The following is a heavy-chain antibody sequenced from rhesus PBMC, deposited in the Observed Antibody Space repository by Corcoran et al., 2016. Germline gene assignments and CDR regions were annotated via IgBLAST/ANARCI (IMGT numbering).Heavy chain of an antibody. Sequence: QVQLQESDPGLVRPSEPLSLTCAVSGGSISGPYYWNWVRQSPGKGLEWIGNIFGDSAHTFYVPSLKSRVTISKDTSNNQFSLKLTSVTAADTAVYFCARDIGLIDYWGQGVLVTVSS. D-gene: IGHD1-1-1*01. V-gene: IGHV4S9*01. CDR3: ARDIGLIDY. CDR2: IFGDSAHT. J-gene: IGHJ4*01. CDR1: GGSISGPYY.